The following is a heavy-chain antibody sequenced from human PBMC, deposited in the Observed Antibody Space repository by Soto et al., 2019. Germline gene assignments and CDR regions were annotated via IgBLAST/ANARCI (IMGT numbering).Heavy chain of an antibody. CDR3: ARAYGDYTTFDY. D-gene: IGHD4-17*01. CDR1: EGTFSSYT. J-gene: IGHJ4*02. V-gene: IGHV1-69*02. CDR2: IIPILGIA. Sequence: QVQLVQSGAEVKKPGSSVKVSCKASEGTFSSYTISWVRQAPGQGLEWMGRIIPILGIANYAQKFQGRVTITADKSTSTAYMELSSLRSEDTAVYYCARAYGDYTTFDYWGQGTLVTVSS.